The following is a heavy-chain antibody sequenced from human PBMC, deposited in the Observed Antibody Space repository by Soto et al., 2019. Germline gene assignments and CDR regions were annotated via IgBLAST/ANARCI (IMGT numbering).Heavy chain of an antibody. CDR1: GYTFTSYG. J-gene: IGHJ6*02. Sequence: QVQLVQSGAEVKKPGASVKVSCKASGYTFTSYGISWVRQAPGQGLEWMGWISAYNGNTNYAQKLQGRVTMTTDTSTSTAYMELSSLRSDDTAVYYCARDPFDIVVVPAGYGMDVWGQGTTVTVSS. V-gene: IGHV1-18*04. CDR3: ARDPFDIVVVPAGYGMDV. D-gene: IGHD2-2*01. CDR2: ISAYNGNT.